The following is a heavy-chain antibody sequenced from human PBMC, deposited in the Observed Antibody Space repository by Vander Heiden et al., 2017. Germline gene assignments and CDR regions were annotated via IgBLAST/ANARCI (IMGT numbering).Heavy chain of an antibody. D-gene: IGHD2-15*01. J-gene: IGHJ3*02. CDR1: GFTFSSYA. Sequence: EVQLLESGGGLVQPGGSLRLSCAASGFTFSSYAMSWVRQAPGKGLEWVSAISGSGGSTYYADSGKGRFTISRDNSKNTLYMQMNRLRAEQTAVYYCAREWWQLPPRGAFDIWGQGTLVTVSS. V-gene: IGHV3-23*01. CDR2: ISGSGGST. CDR3: AREWWQLPPRGAFDI.